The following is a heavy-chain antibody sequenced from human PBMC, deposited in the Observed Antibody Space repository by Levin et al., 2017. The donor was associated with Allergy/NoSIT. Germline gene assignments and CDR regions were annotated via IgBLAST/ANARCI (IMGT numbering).Heavy chain of an antibody. CDR2: IYSSGST. D-gene: IGHD5-24*01. Sequence: GGSLRLSCAVSGFTVSTNYMTWVRQAPGKGLEWVSIIYSSGSTYYADSVTGRFTISRDNSKNTLFLQMNSLRSEDTAVYYCTRDRWKEGRYYYYGMDVWGQGTTVTVSS. J-gene: IGHJ6*02. V-gene: IGHV3-66*01. CDR3: TRDRWKEGRYYYYGMDV. CDR1: GFTVSTNY.